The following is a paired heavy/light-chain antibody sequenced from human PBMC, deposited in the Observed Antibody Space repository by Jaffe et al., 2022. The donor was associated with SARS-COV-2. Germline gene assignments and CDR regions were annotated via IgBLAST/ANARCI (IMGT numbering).Light chain of an antibody. CDR3: LLYYGNAWV. CDR1: TGAVTSAYF. CDR2: GAT. Sequence: QTVVTQEPSLTVSPGGTVTLTCALTTGAVTSAYFPNWFQQKVGQAPRAVIYGATNKHSWTPARFSGSLLGGKAALTLSGVQPEDEAEYHCLLYYGNAWVFGGGTKLTVL. J-gene: IGLJ3*02. V-gene: IGLV7-43*01.
Heavy chain of an antibody. D-gene: IGHD3-16*01. V-gene: IGHV1-46*02. CDR3: AREGAGTYIYDY. CDR1: GYTFNRYV. CDR2: INPSDGTA. J-gene: IGHJ4*02. Sequence: QVQLVQSGAEVRKPGASVKVSCKASGYTFNRYVFHWVRQAPGQGLEWMGIINPSDGTAVPAQKFRGRVRMTRDTSTTTLYMELISLTSEDTAIYYCAREGAGTYIYDYWGQGTLVTVST.